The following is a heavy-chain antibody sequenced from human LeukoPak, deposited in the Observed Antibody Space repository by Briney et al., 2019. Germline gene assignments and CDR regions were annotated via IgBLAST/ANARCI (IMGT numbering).Heavy chain of an antibody. CDR1: GGTFSSYA. CDR2: IIPILGIA. J-gene: IGHJ5*02. V-gene: IGHV1-69*04. CDR3: ARGSYDSSGYRT. Sequence: GASVKVSCKASGGTFSSYAISWVRQAPGQGLEWMGRIIPILGIANYAQKFQGRVTITADKSTSTAYMELSSLRSEDTAVYYCARGSYDSSGYRTWGQGTLVTASS. D-gene: IGHD3-22*01.